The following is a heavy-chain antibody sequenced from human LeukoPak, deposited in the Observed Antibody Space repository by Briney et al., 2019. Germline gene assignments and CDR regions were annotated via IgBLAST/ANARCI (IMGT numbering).Heavy chain of an antibody. Sequence: GSSVKVSCKASGGTFSSYAISWVRQAPGQGLEWMGGITPIFGTANYAQKFQGRVTITADKSTSTAYMELSSLRSEDTAVYYCARWSYCSSTSCYAGRGVGSHYYMDVWGKGTTVTVSS. J-gene: IGHJ6*03. CDR2: ITPIFGTA. CDR1: GGTFSSYA. CDR3: ARWSYCSSTSCYAGRGVGSHYYMDV. D-gene: IGHD2-2*01. V-gene: IGHV1-69*06.